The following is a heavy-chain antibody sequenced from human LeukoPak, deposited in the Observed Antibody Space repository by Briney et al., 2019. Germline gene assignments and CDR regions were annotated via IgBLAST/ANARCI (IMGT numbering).Heavy chain of an antibody. V-gene: IGHV4-4*02. CDR1: GGSISSSNW. CDR2: IYHSGST. Sequence: NASETLSLTCAVSGGSISSSNWWSWVRQPPGKGLEWIGEIYHSGSTYYNPSLKSRVTISVDTSKNQFSLKLSSVTAADTAVYYCAREGIAVAGIQVDFDYWGQGTLVTVSS. J-gene: IGHJ4*02. CDR3: AREGIAVAGIQVDFDY. D-gene: IGHD6-19*01.